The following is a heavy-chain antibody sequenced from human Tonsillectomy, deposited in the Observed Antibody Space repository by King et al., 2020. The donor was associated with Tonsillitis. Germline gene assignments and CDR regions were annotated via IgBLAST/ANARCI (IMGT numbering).Heavy chain of an antibody. Sequence: TLKESGPVLVKPTETLTLTCTGSGFSLSNARMGVSWIRQPPRKALEWLGHIVSNDEKSYNTPLKSRLTISMDTSKSQVVRSMTNVDTVDTATYFCAQIIGDYSTVFEDWGQGSLVTVSS. V-gene: IGHV2-26*01. D-gene: IGHD4-11*01. CDR3: AQIIGDYSTVFED. J-gene: IGHJ4*02. CDR1: GFSLSNARMG. CDR2: IVSNDEK.